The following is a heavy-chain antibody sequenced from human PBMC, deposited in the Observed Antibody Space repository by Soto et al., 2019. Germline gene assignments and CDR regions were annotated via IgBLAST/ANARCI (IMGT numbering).Heavy chain of an antibody. Sequence: VKISCKASGGTFSSYAISWVRQAPGQGLEWMGGIIPIFGTANYAQKFQGRVTITADESTSTAYMELSSLRSEDTAVYYCARERYYYGSGSYYYYGMDVWGQGTTVTVSS. CDR1: GGTFSSYA. CDR2: IIPIFGTA. CDR3: ARERYYYGSGSYYYYGMDV. J-gene: IGHJ6*02. D-gene: IGHD3-10*01. V-gene: IGHV1-69*01.